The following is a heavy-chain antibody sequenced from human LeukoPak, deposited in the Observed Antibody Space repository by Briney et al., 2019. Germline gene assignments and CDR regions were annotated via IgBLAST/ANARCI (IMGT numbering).Heavy chain of an antibody. CDR2: INAGNGNT. D-gene: IGHD2-2*01. CDR1: GYTFTSYA. Sequence: ASVKVSCKASGYTFTSYAMHWVRQAPGQRLEWMGWINAGNGNTKYSQKFQGRVTITRDTSASTAYMELSSLRSEDTAVYYCARANDIVVVPAALDYWGQGTLVTVSS. J-gene: IGHJ4*02. CDR3: ARANDIVVVPAALDY. V-gene: IGHV1-3*01.